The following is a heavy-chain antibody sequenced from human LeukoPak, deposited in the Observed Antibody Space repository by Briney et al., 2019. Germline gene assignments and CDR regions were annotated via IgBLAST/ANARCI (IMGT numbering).Heavy chain of an antibody. V-gene: IGHV3-7*01. D-gene: IGHD4-17*01. J-gene: IGHJ3*02. Sequence: GGSLRLSCAASGFTFTNYYMSWVRQAPGKGLEWVANIKQDGSDKYYVDSVKGRFTISRDNTKNSLHLQMNSLRAEDTAVYYCARESVYGDYVSGFTDDAFDIWGQGTMVTVSS. CDR3: ARESVYGDYVSGFTDDAFDI. CDR2: IKQDGSDK. CDR1: GFTFTNYY.